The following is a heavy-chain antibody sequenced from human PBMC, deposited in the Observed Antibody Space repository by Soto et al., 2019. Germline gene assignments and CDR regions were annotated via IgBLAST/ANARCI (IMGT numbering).Heavy chain of an antibody. Sequence: QVQLVQSGAEVKKPGSSVKVSCKASGGTFSSYTISWVRQAPGQGLEWMGRIIPILGIANYAQKFQGRVTITADKSTSTAYMDLRSLRSEDTAVYYCAGGGATSLRGWGQGTLVTVSS. CDR1: GGTFSSYT. J-gene: IGHJ4*02. D-gene: IGHD1-26*01. CDR3: AGGGATSLRG. CDR2: IIPILGIA. V-gene: IGHV1-69*02.